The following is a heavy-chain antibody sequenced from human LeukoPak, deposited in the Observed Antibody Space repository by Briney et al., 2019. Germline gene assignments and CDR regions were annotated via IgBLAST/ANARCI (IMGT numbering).Heavy chain of an antibody. CDR2: IYYSGNT. CDR1: GASISTGGYY. D-gene: IGHD3-10*01. J-gene: IGHJ4*02. CDR3: ARGPPMWFGELPHFDY. Sequence: SQTLSLTCTVSGASISTGGYYWSWIRHLPGQGLEWIANIYYSGNTYYNPSLKGRVTISADTSKNYFSLKLRSVTAADTAVYYCARGPPMWFGELPHFDYWGQGTLVTVSS. V-gene: IGHV4-31*03.